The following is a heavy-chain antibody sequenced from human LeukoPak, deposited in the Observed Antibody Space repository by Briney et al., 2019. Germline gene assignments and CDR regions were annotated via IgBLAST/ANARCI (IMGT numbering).Heavy chain of an antibody. Sequence: GGSLRLSCAASGFTFSSYGMHWVRQAPGKGLEWVAVIWYDGSNKYYADSVKGRFTISRDNSKNTLYLQMNSLRAEDTAVYYCASSRRFLEWLEFDRWGQGTLVTVSS. CDR1: GFTFSSYG. CDR3: ASSRRFLEWLEFDR. J-gene: IGHJ5*02. V-gene: IGHV3-33*01. D-gene: IGHD3-3*01. CDR2: IWYDGSNK.